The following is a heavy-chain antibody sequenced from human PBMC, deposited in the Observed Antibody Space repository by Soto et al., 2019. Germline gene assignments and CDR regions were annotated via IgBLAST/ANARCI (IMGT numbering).Heavy chain of an antibody. CDR2: INPQTGGT. D-gene: IGHD2-2*01. J-gene: IGHJ6*02. CDR1: GYTFTGYY. Sequence: QVQLVQSGAEVKTPGASVRVSCKASGYTFTGYYIHWVREAPGQGLEWMGVINPQTGGTRYAQKFQGMVTLSRDTYSNTAYLELTRVRFDDAAVYFCARERYQVISDGMDVWGQGTTVTVSS. V-gene: IGHV1-2*02. CDR3: ARERYQVISDGMDV.